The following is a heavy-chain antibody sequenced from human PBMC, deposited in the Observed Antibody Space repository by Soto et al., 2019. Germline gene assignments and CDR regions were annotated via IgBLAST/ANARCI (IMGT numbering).Heavy chain of an antibody. Sequence: ASVKVSCKASGYTFTSYYMHWVRQAPGQGLEWMGIINPSGVTTNYAQKLQGRFTMTRDTSTSTVYMELSSLRSEDTAVYYCARDPSRRNGYNYFFDYWGQGTLVTVSS. CDR3: ARDPSRRNGYNYFFDY. D-gene: IGHD5-12*01. J-gene: IGHJ4*02. CDR1: GYTFTSYY. CDR2: INPSGVTT. V-gene: IGHV1-46*04.